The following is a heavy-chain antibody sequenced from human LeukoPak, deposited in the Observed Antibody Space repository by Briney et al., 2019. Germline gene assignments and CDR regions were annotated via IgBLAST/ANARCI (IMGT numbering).Heavy chain of an antibody. D-gene: IGHD1-7*01. Sequence: GSLRLSCAASGFIFSSYSMSWVRQAPGKGLEWVSVITGSGGNTYYADSVKGRFTISRDNSKNTLYLQMNGLRAEDTAVYYCAKEGLYNWNYELSYWFDPWGQGILVTVSS. CDR3: AKEGLYNWNYELSYWFDP. V-gene: IGHV3-23*01. J-gene: IGHJ5*02. CDR1: GFIFSSYS. CDR2: ITGSGGNT.